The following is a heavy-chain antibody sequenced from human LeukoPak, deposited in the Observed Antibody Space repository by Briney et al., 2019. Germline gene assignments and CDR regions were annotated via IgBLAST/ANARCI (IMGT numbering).Heavy chain of an antibody. Sequence: ASVKVSYKASGYTFTTYAMHWVRQAPGQGLEWMGWISAYNGNTNYAQKLQGRVTMTTDTSTSTAYMELRSLRSDDTAVYYCARDGGAVAGLDYWGQGTLVTGSS. CDR3: ARDGGAVAGLDY. CDR1: GYTFTTYA. J-gene: IGHJ4*02. CDR2: ISAYNGNT. D-gene: IGHD6-19*01. V-gene: IGHV1-18*01.